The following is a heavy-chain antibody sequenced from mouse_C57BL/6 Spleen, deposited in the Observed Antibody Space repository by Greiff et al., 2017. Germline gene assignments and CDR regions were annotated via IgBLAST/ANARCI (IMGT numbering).Heavy chain of an antibody. CDR3: ARRYYGSSYDY. CDR2: IYPSDSET. CDR1: GYTFTSYW. D-gene: IGHD1-1*01. V-gene: IGHV1-61*01. Sequence: QVQLQQPGAELVRPGSSVKLSCKASGYTFTSYWMDWVKQRPGQGLEWIGNIYPSDSETPYNQKFKDKATLTVANTSSTAYLQLISLTSEDSAVDYGARRYYGSSYDYWGQGTTRTVSS. J-gene: IGHJ2*01.